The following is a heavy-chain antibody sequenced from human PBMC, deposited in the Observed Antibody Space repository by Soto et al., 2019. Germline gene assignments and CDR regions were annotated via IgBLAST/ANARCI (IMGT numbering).Heavy chain of an antibody. CDR1: GYTFTSYG. J-gene: IGHJ3*02. CDR3: ARDHGGYCSSTSCPELDDAFDI. D-gene: IGHD2-2*01. Sequence: GASVKVSCKASGYTFTSYGISWVRQAPGQGLEWMGWISAYNGNTNYAQKLQGRVTMTTDTSTSTAYMELRSLRSDDTAVYYCARDHGGYCSSTSCPELDDAFDIWGQGTMVTV. V-gene: IGHV1-18*01. CDR2: ISAYNGNT.